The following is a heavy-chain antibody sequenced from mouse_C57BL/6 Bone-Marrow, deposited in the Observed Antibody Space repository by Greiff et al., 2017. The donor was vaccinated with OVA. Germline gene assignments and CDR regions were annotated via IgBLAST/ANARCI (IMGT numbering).Heavy chain of an antibody. Sequence: QVHVKQPGAELVMPGASVKLSCKASGYTFTSYWMHWVKQRPGQGLEWIGEIDPSDSYTNYNQKFKGKSTLTVDKSSSTAYMQLSSLTSEDSAVYYCARSVLRQKGYFDVWGTGTTVTVSS. CDR1: GYTFTSYW. J-gene: IGHJ1*03. V-gene: IGHV1-69*01. CDR3: ARSVLRQKGYFDV. CDR2: IDPSDSYT. D-gene: IGHD1-2*01.